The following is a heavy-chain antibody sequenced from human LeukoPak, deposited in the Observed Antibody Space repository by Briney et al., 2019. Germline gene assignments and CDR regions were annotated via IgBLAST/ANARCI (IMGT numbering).Heavy chain of an antibody. CDR1: RDSVSSNSAA. CDR2: TYYRSKWFN. Sequence: SQTLSLTCAISRDSVSSNSAAWSWIRQSPSRGLEWLGRTYYRSKWFNDYPLSMKSRITINPDTSKNQFSLQMKSMTPEDTAVYYCGRDSGYGLDTLDMWCKGTKVTVSS. V-gene: IGHV6-1*01. J-gene: IGHJ3*02. CDR3: GRDSGYGLDTLDM. D-gene: IGHD5-12*01.